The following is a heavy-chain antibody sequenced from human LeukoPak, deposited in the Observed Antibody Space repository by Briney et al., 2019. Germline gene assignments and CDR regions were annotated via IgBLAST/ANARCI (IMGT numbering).Heavy chain of an antibody. CDR3: AKPLIASRQDAFDI. Sequence: GGSLRLSCAASGFTFSSYAMHWVRQAPGKGLEWVAVISYDGSNKYYADSVKGRFTISRDNSKNTLYLQMNSLRAEDTALYYCAKPLIASRQDAFDIWGQGSMVTVSS. CDR1: GFTFSSYA. J-gene: IGHJ3*02. D-gene: IGHD2-8*01. CDR2: ISYDGSNK. V-gene: IGHV3-30-3*02.